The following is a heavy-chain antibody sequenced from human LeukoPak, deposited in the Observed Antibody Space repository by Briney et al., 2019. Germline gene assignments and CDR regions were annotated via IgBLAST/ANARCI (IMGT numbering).Heavy chain of an antibody. CDR2: INHSGST. CDR3: ARDRRVPADDYYYYYYGMDV. V-gene: IGHV4-34*01. D-gene: IGHD2-2*01. J-gene: IGHJ6*02. CDR1: GGSFSGYY. Sequence: PSETLSLTCAVYGGSFSGYYWSWIRQPPGKGLEWIGEINHSGSTNYNPSLKSRVTISVDTSKNQFSLKLSSVTAADTAVYYCARDRRVPADDYYYYYYGMDVWGQGTTVTVSS.